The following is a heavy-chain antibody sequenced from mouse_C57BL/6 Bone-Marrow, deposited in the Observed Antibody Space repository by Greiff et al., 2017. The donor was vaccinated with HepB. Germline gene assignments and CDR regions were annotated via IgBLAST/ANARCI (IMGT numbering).Heavy chain of an antibody. J-gene: IGHJ2*01. CDR2: IYPGDGDT. D-gene: IGHD2-2*01. CDR1: GYAFSSSW. CDR3: ARSMVTTRNFDY. V-gene: IGHV1-82*01. Sequence: QVQLKESGPELVKPGASVKISCKASGYAFSSSWMNWVKQRPGKGLEWIGRIYPGDGDTNYNGKFKGKATLTADKSSSTAYMQLSILTSEDSAVYVCARSMVTTRNFDYWGQGTTLTVSS.